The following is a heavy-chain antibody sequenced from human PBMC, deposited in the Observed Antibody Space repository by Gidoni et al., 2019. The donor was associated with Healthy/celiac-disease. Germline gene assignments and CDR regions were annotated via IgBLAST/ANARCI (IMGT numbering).Heavy chain of an antibody. D-gene: IGHD6-13*01. V-gene: IGHV1-3*01. CDR2: INAGNGNT. CDR1: GSPFTSYA. CDR3: ARDWGYSSSWYIYY. Sequence: QVQLVQSGAEVKKPGASVKVSCKASGSPFTSYAMHWVRQAPGQRLEWMGWINAGNGNTKYSQKFQGRVTITRDTSASTAYMELSSLRSEDTAVYYCARDWGYSSSWYIYYWGQGTLVTVSS. J-gene: IGHJ4*02.